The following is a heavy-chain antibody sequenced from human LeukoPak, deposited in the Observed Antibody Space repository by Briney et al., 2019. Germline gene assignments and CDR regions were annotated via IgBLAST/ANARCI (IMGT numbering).Heavy chain of an antibody. CDR1: GFTFSSYA. J-gene: IGHJ4*02. CDR3: VKLSSRVSQTIDY. CDR2: ISSNGGDT. V-gene: IGHV3-64D*09. D-gene: IGHD6-13*01. Sequence: PGGSLRLSCSASGFTFSSYAMHWVRQAPGKGLEYVSGISSNGGDTYYADSVKGRFSISRDNSKNTLYLQMSSLRAEDTAMYYCVKLSSRVSQTIDYWGQGTLVTVSS.